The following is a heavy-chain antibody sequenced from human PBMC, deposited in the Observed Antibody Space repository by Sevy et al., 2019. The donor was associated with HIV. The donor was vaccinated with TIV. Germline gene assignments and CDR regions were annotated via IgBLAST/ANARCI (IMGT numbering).Heavy chain of an antibody. CDR1: GGTFSSYA. Sequence: ASVKVSCKASGGTFSSYAISWVRQAPGQGLEWMGGIIPIFGTANYAQKFQGGVTITADESTSTAYMELSSLRSEDTAVYYCARAADYSSHYYYYMDVWGKGTTVTVSS. CDR2: IIPIFGTA. CDR3: ARAADYSSHYYYYMDV. J-gene: IGHJ6*03. V-gene: IGHV1-69*13. D-gene: IGHD4-4*01.